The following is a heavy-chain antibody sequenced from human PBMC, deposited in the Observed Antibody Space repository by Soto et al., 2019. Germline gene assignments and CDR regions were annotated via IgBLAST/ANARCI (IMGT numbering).Heavy chain of an antibody. Sequence: ASVKVSCQASGYTFTRSGISWVRQAPGQGLEWMGWISTYNGDTNYAQTFQGRVTMTTDTSTSTVHMEVRSLRSDDTAVYYCAREGVAPYYYCGMDVWGQGTPVTVSS. V-gene: IGHV1-18*01. D-gene: IGHD5-12*01. CDR3: AREGVAPYYYCGMDV. CDR1: GYTFTRSG. CDR2: ISTYNGDT. J-gene: IGHJ6*02.